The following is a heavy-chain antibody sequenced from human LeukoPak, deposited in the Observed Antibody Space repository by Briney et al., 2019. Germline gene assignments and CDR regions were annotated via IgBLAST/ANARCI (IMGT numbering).Heavy chain of an antibody. J-gene: IGHJ1*01. CDR2: ISSSSSYR. CDR1: GVTFSSYS. D-gene: IGHD5-18*01. CDR3: ARESGYSHGLNQT. V-gene: IGHV3-21*01. Sequence: GGSLRLSCAVSGVTFSSYSENWVRQAPGKGLERVSSISSSSSYRYYADSVKGRCTISRDNAKNSLYLQMNSLRREDTAVYYYARESGYSHGLNQTGGQGTRDPVSS.